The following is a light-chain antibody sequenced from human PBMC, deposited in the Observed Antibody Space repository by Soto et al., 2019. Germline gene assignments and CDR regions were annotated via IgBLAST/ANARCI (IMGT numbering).Light chain of an antibody. Sequence: SVLTRPPSVSGAPGQRVTISCTGSSSNIGAGYHVHWYQQLPGAAPKLLIFGDSNRPSGVPDRFSGSKSGTSASLAITGLQADDEADYYCQSSDSRLSGSDVFGTGTKVTVL. V-gene: IGLV1-40*01. CDR2: GDS. J-gene: IGLJ1*01. CDR1: SSNIGAGYH. CDR3: QSSDSRLSGSDV.